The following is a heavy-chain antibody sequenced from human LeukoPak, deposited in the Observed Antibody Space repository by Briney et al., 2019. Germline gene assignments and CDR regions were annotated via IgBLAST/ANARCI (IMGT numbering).Heavy chain of an antibody. CDR2: IKQDGSEK. Sequence: GGSLRLSCAASGFTFSSYSMNWVRQAPGKGLEWVANIKQDGSEKYYVDSVKGRFTISRDNAKNSLYLQMNSLRAEDTAVYYCAREGGMVYSYGYLYYFDYWGQGTLVTVSS. J-gene: IGHJ4*02. D-gene: IGHD5-18*01. CDR1: GFTFSSYS. CDR3: AREGGMVYSYGYLYYFDY. V-gene: IGHV3-7*01.